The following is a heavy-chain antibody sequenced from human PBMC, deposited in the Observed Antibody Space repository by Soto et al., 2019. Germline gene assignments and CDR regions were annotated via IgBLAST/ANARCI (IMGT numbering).Heavy chain of an antibody. D-gene: IGHD3-9*01. J-gene: IGHJ6*02. CDR1: GYTFTSYG. CDR3: ARDTEYAMLTGYYLWGSYYGMDV. V-gene: IGHV1-18*04. Sequence: ASVKVSCKASGYTFTSYGISWVRQAPGQGLEWMGWISAYNGNTSYAQKLQGRGTMTTDTSTSTAYMELRSLRSDDTAVYYCARDTEYAMLTGYYLWGSYYGMDVWG. CDR2: ISAYNGNT.